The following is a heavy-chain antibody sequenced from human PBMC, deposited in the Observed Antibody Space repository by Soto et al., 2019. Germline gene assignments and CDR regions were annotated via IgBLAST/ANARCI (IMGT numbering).Heavy chain of an antibody. CDR2: IYSGGST. CDR3: ADLFVGR. J-gene: IGHJ4*02. D-gene: IGHD2-21*01. Sequence: EVQLVESGGGLVQPGGSLRLSCAASGFTVSSNYMSWVRQAPGKGLEWVSVIYSGGSTYYADSVKGRFTISRDNSKNTLFLRMNSLIAEEKPVYYCADLFVGRWGQGTLVTVSS. CDR1: GFTVSSNY. V-gene: IGHV3-66*01.